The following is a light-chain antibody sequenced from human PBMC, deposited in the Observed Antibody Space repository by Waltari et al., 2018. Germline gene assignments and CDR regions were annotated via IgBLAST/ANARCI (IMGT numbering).Light chain of an antibody. CDR3: CSYATSSPWV. Sequence: QSALTQPASVSGSPGQSITISCTGASSSIGDSNVVSWYQQHPGNAPKLMIYEGDKRPSGVSNRCSVSKSGHMASLTISGLQAGDEADYYWCSYATSSPWVFGGGTKVTVL. V-gene: IGLV2-23*01. CDR2: EGD. J-gene: IGLJ3*02. CDR1: SSSIGDSNV.